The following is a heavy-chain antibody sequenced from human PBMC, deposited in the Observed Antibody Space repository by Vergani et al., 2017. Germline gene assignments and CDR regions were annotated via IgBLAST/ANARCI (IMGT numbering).Heavy chain of an antibody. Sequence: QVQLVESGGGVVQPGRSLRLSCAASGFTFSSYGMHWVRQAPGKGLEWVAVIWYDGSNKYYADSVKGRFTISRDNSKNTLYLQMNSLRAEDTAVYYCARDGGNSYGLYYYYYYGMDVWGQGTTVTVSS. J-gene: IGHJ6*02. CDR1: GFTFSSYG. CDR3: ARDGGNSYGLYYYYYYGMDV. CDR2: IWYDGSNK. D-gene: IGHD5-18*01. V-gene: IGHV3-33*01.